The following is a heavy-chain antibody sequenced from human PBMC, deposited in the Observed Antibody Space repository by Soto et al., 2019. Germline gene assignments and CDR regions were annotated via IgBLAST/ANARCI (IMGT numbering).Heavy chain of an antibody. CDR1: GGSISSYY. D-gene: IGHD6-6*01. CDR2: IYYSGST. V-gene: IGHV4-59*01. CDR3: ARGYNSSSPSDY. J-gene: IGHJ4*02. Sequence: LSLTCTVSGGSISSYYWSWIRQPPGKGLEWIGYIYYSGSTNYNPSLKSRVTISVDTPKNQFSLKLSSVTAADTAVYYCARGYNSSSPSDYWGQGTLVTVSS.